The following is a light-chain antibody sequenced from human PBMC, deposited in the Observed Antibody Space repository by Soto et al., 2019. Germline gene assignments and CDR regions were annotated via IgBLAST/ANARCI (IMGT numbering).Light chain of an antibody. J-gene: IGLJ1*01. V-gene: IGLV2-23*01. CDR2: EGS. CDR1: SSDVGSYNL. Sequence: QSVLTQPASVSGSPGQSITISCTGTSSDVGSYNLVSWYQQHPGKAPKVMIYEGSKRPSGVSNRFSGSKSGNTASLTISGLQAEDEADYYCCSCAGSSTFYVFGTGTKLTVL. CDR3: CSCAGSSTFYV.